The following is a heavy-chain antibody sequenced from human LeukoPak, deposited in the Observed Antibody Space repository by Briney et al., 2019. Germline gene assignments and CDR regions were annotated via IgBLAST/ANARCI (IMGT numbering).Heavy chain of an antibody. CDR1: GYTFTSYA. Sequence: GASVKVSCKASGYTFTSYAMHWVRQAPGQRLEWMGWINAGNGNTKYSQKSQGRVTITRDTSASTAYMELSSLRSEDTAVYYCARTLPFDFWSGYPTFYFDYWGQGTLVTVSS. V-gene: IGHV1-3*01. D-gene: IGHD3-3*01. CDR3: ARTLPFDFWSGYPTFYFDY. J-gene: IGHJ4*02. CDR2: INAGNGNT.